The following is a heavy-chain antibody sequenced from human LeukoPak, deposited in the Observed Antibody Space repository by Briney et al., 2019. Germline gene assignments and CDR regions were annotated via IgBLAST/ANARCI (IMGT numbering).Heavy chain of an antibody. CDR2: VYYNGIT. Sequence: SETLSLTCTVSGGSISNYWWSWIRQPPGKGLEWIGYVYYNGITSYNPPLKSRVTISVDTSKNQFSLRLSSVTVADTALYYCTKLGCSDGSCYPHYWGQGTLVTVSS. D-gene: IGHD2-15*01. CDR1: GGSISNYW. J-gene: IGHJ4*02. V-gene: IGHV4-59*08. CDR3: TKLGCSDGSCYPHY.